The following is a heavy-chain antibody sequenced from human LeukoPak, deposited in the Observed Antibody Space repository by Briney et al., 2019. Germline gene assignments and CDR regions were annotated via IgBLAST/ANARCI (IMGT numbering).Heavy chain of an antibody. CDR2: IYYSGTS. D-gene: IGHD3-3*01. CDR1: GGSISSSNYY. CDR3: ARSYFTIFGVYNWFDP. J-gene: IGHJ5*02. Sequence: SETLSLTCTVSGGSISSSNYYWGWLRQPPGKGLEWIGTIYYSGTSYYNPSLKSRVTISVDTSKSQFSLKLTSVTAADTAVYYCARSYFTIFGVYNWFDPWGQGTLVTVSS. V-gene: IGHV4-39*01.